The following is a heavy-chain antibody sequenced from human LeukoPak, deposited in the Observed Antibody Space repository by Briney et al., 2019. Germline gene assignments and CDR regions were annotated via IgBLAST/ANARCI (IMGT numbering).Heavy chain of an antibody. J-gene: IGHJ5*02. CDR3: ARVPSSGYLGNNWFDP. CDR1: GGSISSSSYY. Sequence: SETLSLTCTVSGGSISSSSYYWGWIRQPPGKGLEWIGSIYYRGSTYYNPSLKSRVTISVDTSKNQFSLKLSSVTAADTAVYYCARVPSSGYLGNNWFDPWGQGTLVTVSS. V-gene: IGHV4-39*07. D-gene: IGHD3-22*01. CDR2: IYYRGST.